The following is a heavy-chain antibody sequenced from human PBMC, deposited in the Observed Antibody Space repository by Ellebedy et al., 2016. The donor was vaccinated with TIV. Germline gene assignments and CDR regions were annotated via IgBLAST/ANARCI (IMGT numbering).Heavy chain of an antibody. CDR1: GYTFTSYY. D-gene: IGHD2-21*02. CDR3: ARDLVYCGGDCSHKPNYGMDV. V-gene: IGHV1-46*04. Sequence: ASAKVSCKASGYTFTSYYMHWVRYAPGQGLEWMGIINPSGGSTRYAQKLRGRVTMTRDTSTSTVYMELSSLRSEDTAVYYCARDLVYCGGDCSHKPNYGMDVWGQGTTVTVSS. CDR2: INPSGGST. J-gene: IGHJ6*02.